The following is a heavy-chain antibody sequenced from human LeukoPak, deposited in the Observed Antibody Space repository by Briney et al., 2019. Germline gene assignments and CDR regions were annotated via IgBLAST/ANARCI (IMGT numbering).Heavy chain of an antibody. CDR2: IGGSGAGT. J-gene: IGHJ4*02. D-gene: IGHD3-10*01. Sequence: PGGSLRLSCAASGFTFSNSAMNWVRQAPGKGLEWVSTIGGSGAGTYYADSVKGRFTISRDNSKNTLYLQMNSLRAEDTAVYYCAEAVGGSSDYWGQGTLVTVSS. CDR1: GFTFSNSA. CDR3: AEAVGGSSDY. V-gene: IGHV3-23*01.